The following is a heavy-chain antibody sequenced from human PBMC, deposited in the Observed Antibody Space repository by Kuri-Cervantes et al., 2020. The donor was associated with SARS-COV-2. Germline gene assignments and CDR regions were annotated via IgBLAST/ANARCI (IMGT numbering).Heavy chain of an antibody. J-gene: IGHJ4*02. Sequence: ASVKISCKASGYTFTSYGISWVRQAPGPGLEWMGWISAYNGNTNYAQKPKGRVTMTTDTSTSTDYMELRSLRSDDTAVYYCARETFLTRGPIPASLLDYWGQGTLVTVSS. CDR2: ISAYNGNT. CDR1: GYTFTSYG. CDR3: ARETFLTRGPIPASLLDY. D-gene: IGHD3-9*01. V-gene: IGHV1-18*01.